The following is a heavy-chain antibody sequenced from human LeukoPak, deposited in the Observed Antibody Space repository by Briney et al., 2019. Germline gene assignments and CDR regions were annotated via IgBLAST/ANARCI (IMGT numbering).Heavy chain of an antibody. CDR1: GFTFSSYG. CDR2: IREDESEK. D-gene: IGHD4-17*01. CDR3: ARVASSTVTLYYFDY. Sequence: GGSLRLSCAASGFTFSSYGMDWVRQAPGKGLEWVANIREDESEKNYVDSVKGRFTISRDNAWNSLYLQMNSLRAEDTAVYYCARVASSTVTLYYFDYWGQGTLVTVSS. V-gene: IGHV3-7*01. J-gene: IGHJ4*02.